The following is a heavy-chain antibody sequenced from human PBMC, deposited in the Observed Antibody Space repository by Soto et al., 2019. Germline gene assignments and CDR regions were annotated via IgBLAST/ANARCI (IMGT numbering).Heavy chain of an antibody. D-gene: IGHD2-8*01. CDR1: GYTFTSYA. CDR2: INAGNGTA. Sequence: GASVKVSCKASGYTFTSYAMHWVRQAPGQRLEWMGWINAGNGTANYAQKFQGRVTITADESTSTAYMELSSLRSEDTAVYYCARDHLPNNRVSGFDYCGQGTLVTVSS. J-gene: IGHJ4*02. V-gene: IGHV1-3*01. CDR3: ARDHLPNNRVSGFDY.